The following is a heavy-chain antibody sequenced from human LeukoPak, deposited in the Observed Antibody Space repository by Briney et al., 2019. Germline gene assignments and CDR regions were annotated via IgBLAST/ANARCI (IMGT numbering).Heavy chain of an antibody. D-gene: IGHD3-22*01. CDR3: ARGITGNYDSSGYYHYYYYMDV. Sequence: AASVKVSCKASGYTFTSYDINWVRQATGQGLEWMGWMNPNSGNTGYAQKFQGRVTITRNTSISTAYMELSSLRSEDTAVYYCARGITGNYDSSGYYHYYYYMDVWGKGTTVTVSS. V-gene: IGHV1-8*01. CDR2: MNPNSGNT. CDR1: GYTFTSYD. J-gene: IGHJ6*03.